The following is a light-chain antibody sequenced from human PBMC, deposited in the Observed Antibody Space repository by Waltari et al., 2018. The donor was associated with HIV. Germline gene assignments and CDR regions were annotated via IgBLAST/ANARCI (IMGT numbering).Light chain of an antibody. CDR3: QLYYDGAWV. CDR1: TGAVSSAYY. J-gene: IGLJ3*02. CDR2: STN. V-gene: IGLV7-43*01. Sequence: QTVVTQEPSLTVSPGGTVTLPCASSTGAVSSAYYPNWFRLKPGQAPRALIYSTNYKHSWPPVRFSGSLPGGKAALTRSGVQPEDEAEYYCQLYYDGAWVFGGGTKLTVL.